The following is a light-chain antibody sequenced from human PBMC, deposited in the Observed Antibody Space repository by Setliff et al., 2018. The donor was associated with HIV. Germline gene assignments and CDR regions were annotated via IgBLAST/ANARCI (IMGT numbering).Light chain of an antibody. CDR2: DVS. V-gene: IGLV2-14*03. CDR1: GGAVGGYNY. J-gene: IGLJ1*01. Sequence: SVLTQPASVSGSPGQSITISCAGTGGAVGGYNYVSWYQQHPGKAPKLMIYDVSNRPSGVSNRFSGSKSGHTASLTISGLQAEDEADYYCSSYTSSNTGVFGTGTKGTVL. CDR3: SSYTSSNTGV.